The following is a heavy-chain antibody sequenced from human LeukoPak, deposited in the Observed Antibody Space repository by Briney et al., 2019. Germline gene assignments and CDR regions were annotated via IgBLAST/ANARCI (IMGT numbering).Heavy chain of an antibody. CDR2: ISGSGGST. CDR1: GFTFSSYS. D-gene: IGHD5-18*01. V-gene: IGHV3-21*01. Sequence: GGSLRLSCAASGFTFSSYSMNWVRQAPGKGLEWVSAISGSGGSTYYGDSVKGRFTISRDNAKNSLYLQMNSLRAEDTAVYYCASSGYSYGYVDYWGQGTLVTVSS. CDR3: ASSGYSYGYVDY. J-gene: IGHJ4*02.